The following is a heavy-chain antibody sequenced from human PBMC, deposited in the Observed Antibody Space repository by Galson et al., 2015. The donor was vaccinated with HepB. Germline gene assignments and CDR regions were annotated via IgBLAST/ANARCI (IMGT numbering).Heavy chain of an antibody. CDR1: GFTFSSYA. V-gene: IGHV3-30-3*01. J-gene: IGHJ2*01. D-gene: IGHD5-18*01. CDR3: ARAVRDTAMGRRIWGGRYFEL. Sequence: SLRLSCAASGFTFSSYAMHWVRQAPGKGLEWVAVISYDGSNKYYADSVKGRFTISRDNSKNTLYLQMNSLRAEDTAVYYCARAVRDTAMGRRIWGGRYFELCGRGTLVTVSS. CDR2: ISYDGSNK.